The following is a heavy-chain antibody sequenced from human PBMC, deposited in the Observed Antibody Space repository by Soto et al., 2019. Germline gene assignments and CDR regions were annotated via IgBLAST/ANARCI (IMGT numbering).Heavy chain of an antibody. CDR3: AKDRHPDGRWPFDH. J-gene: IGHJ4*02. CDR1: GFTFRTYT. Sequence: EVQLMESGGGQVLPGGSLRLTCAASGFTFRTYTMSWVRQAPGKGLEWVSGILQTGTDKYYADSVKGRFTVSRDNSNNMLYLHMDSLRGDDTAVCYCAKDRHPDGRWPFDHWGQGTMVTVSP. CDR2: ILQTGTDK. D-gene: IGHD2-8*01. V-gene: IGHV3-23*01.